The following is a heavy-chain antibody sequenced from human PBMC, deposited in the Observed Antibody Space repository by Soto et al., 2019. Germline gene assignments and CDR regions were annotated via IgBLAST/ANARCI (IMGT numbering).Heavy chain of an antibody. Sequence: QVQLVESGGGVVQPGRSLRLSCVASGFTFSSYAMHWVRQAPGKGLEWVAVISYDGSNKYYADSVKGRFSISRDNSKNTLYLQMNSLRPEDTVVYYCARDFDYWGQGTLVTVSS. V-gene: IGHV3-30-3*01. CDR3: ARDFDY. CDR1: GFTFSSYA. CDR2: ISYDGSNK. J-gene: IGHJ4*02.